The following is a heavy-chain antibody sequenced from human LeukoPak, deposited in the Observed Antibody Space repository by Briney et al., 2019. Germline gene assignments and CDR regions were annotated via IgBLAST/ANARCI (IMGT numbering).Heavy chain of an antibody. CDR3: ARSPSLGQPNYYFDY. CDR1: GYTFTGYY. V-gene: IGHV1-2*04. D-gene: IGHD7-27*01. Sequence: GASVKVSCKASGYTFTGYYMHWVRQAPGQGLEWMGWINPNSGGTNYAQKFQGWVTMTRDTSISTAYMELSRLRSEDTAVYYCARSPSLGQPNYYFDYWGQGTLVTVSS. J-gene: IGHJ4*02. CDR2: INPNSGGT.